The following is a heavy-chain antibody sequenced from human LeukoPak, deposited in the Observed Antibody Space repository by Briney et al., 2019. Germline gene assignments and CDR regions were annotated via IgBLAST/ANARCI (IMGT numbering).Heavy chain of an antibody. V-gene: IGHV1-24*01. CDR1: GYTLTELS. CDR2: FDPEDGET. Sequence: ASVKVSCKVSGYTLTELSMHWVRQAPGKGLEWMGGFDPEDGETIYAQKFQGRVTMTEDTSTDTAYMELSSLRSEDTAVYYCATSLLGGNPLHFDYWGQGTLVTVSS. D-gene: IGHD4-23*01. CDR3: ATSLLGGNPLHFDY. J-gene: IGHJ4*02.